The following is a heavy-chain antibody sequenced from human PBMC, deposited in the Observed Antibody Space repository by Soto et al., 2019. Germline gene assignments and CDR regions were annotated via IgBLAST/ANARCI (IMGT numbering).Heavy chain of an antibody. CDR3: ARSAVRYSPPYCYFLIDF. D-gene: IGHD3-9*01. Sequence: GESLKISCKGSGYSFTSYWIGWVRQMPGKGLEWMGIIYPGDSDTRYSPSFQGQVTISADKSISTAYLQWSSLKASDTAMYYCARSAVRYSPPYCYFLIDFWGKGSSVTGSS. CDR2: IYPGDSDT. V-gene: IGHV5-51*01. J-gene: IGHJ6*03. CDR1: GYSFTSYW.